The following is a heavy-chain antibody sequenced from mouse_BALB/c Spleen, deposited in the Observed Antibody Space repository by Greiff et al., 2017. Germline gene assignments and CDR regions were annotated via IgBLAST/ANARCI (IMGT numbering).Heavy chain of an antibody. CDR3: ARSGTTATDWYLDV. V-gene: IGHV1-54*01. CDR1: GYAFTNYL. J-gene: IGHJ1*01. CDR2: INPGSGGT. Sequence: QVQLKQSGAELVRPGTSVKVSCKASGYAFTNYLIEWVKQRPGQGLEWIGVINPGSGGTNYNEKFKGKATLTADKSSSTAYMQLSSLTSDDSAVYFCARSGTTATDWYLDVWGAGTTVTVSS. D-gene: IGHD1-2*01.